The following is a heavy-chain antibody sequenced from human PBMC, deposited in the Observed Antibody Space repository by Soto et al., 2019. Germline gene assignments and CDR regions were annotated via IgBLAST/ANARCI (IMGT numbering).Heavy chain of an antibody. CDR3: AREGRIAADGRCDY. Sequence: SETLSLTCTVSGGSISSGHYYWSWIRQFPGKGMEWIGYIYYSGSTYYNPSLKSRVAMSVDTSKNQFSLKIRSVTAADKAIYYCAREGRIAADGRCDYSGQVTLVPVSS. V-gene: IGHV4-31*03. J-gene: IGHJ4*02. D-gene: IGHD6-13*01. CDR2: IYYSGST. CDR1: GGSISSGHYY.